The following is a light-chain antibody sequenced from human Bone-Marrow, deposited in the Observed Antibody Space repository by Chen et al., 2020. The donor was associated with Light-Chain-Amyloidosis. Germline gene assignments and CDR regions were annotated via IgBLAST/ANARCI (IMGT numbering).Light chain of an antibody. V-gene: IGLV3-25*03. CDR2: RDT. Sequence: SYALTQPPSASVSPGQPARITCSGDDLPTKYAYWYQQKPGQAPVLVIHRDTERPSGISERFSGSSSGTTATLTISGVQAEDEADYHCQSADSSGTYEVIFGGGTKLTVL. CDR1: DLPTKY. CDR3: QSADSSGTYEVI. J-gene: IGLJ2*01.